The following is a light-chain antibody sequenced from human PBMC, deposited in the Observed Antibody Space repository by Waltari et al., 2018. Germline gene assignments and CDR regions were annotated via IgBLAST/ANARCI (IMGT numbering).Light chain of an antibody. CDR2: DVT. V-gene: IGLV2-11*01. J-gene: IGLJ3*02. Sequence: SALTQPRSVSGSPGQSVTISCTGTTSDVGGYNYVPWYQHHPGKAPKRMIFDVTQRPSGVPDRFSGSKSANTASLTISGLQAEDEADYYCCSFAGTYTWVFGGGTKVTVL. CDR1: TSDVGGYNY. CDR3: CSFAGTYTWV.